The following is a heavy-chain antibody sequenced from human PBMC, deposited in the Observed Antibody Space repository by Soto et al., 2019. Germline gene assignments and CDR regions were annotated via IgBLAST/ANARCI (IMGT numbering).Heavy chain of an antibody. Sequence: QVQLVQSGAEVKKPGSSVKVSCKASGGTFSSYTISWVRQAPGQGLEWMGRIIPILGIANYAQKFQGRVTITADESMSTAYMELSSLRAEETAVYYCAGGYCSGGSCQRGGAFDIWGQGTMVTVSS. CDR3: AGGYCSGGSCQRGGAFDI. V-gene: IGHV1-69*02. CDR1: GGTFSSYT. J-gene: IGHJ3*02. D-gene: IGHD2-15*01. CDR2: IIPILGIA.